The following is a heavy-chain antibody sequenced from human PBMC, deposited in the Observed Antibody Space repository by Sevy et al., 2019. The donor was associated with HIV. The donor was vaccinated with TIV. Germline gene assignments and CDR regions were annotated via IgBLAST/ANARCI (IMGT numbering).Heavy chain of an antibody. V-gene: IGHV3-30-3*01. CDR1: GFTFSSYA. CDR3: ASWDYGDHVRGYYYGMDV. D-gene: IGHD4-17*01. CDR2: ISYDGSNK. J-gene: IGHJ6*02. Sequence: GGSLRLSCAASGFTFSSYAMHWVRQAPGKGLEWVAVISYDGSNKYYADSVKGRFTISRDNSKNTLYLQMTSLRAEDTAVYYCASWDYGDHVRGYYYGMDVWGQGTTVTVSS.